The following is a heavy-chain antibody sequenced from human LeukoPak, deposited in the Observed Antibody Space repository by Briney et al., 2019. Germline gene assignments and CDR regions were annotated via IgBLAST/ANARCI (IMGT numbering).Heavy chain of an antibody. Sequence: GASVKVSCKASSYTFTGYYIHWVRQAPGQGLEWMGWISAYNGNTNYAQKLQGRVTMTTDTSTSTAYMELRSLRSDDTAVYYCARRSPYCSGGSCYSSVDWFDPWGQGTLVTVSS. J-gene: IGHJ5*02. CDR1: SYTFTGYY. CDR2: ISAYNGNT. V-gene: IGHV1-18*04. D-gene: IGHD2-15*01. CDR3: ARRSPYCSGGSCYSSVDWFDP.